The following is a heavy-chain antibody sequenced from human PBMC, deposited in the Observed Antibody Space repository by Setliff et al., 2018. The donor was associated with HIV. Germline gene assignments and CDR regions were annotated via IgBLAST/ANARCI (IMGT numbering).Heavy chain of an antibody. CDR1: GGSISSGYYY. D-gene: IGHD2-2*01. V-gene: IGHV4-31*03. Sequence: PSETLSLTCTVSGGSISSGYYYWSWIRQHPGKGLEWIGYIYYSGNPFYNPSLRSRVTISLDTSKNQFSLKLSSLTAVDTAVYYCARGFDYAQRPPLYYFDYWGQGTLVTVSS. CDR3: ARGFDYAQRPPLYYFDY. CDR2: IYYSGNP. J-gene: IGHJ4*02.